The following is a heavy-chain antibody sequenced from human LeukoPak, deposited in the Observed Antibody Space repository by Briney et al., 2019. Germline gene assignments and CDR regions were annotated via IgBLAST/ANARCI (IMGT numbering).Heavy chain of an antibody. CDR3: AKGSSSGWSDEFDY. J-gene: IGHJ4*02. V-gene: IGHV3-9*01. CDR2: ISWNSETT. Sequence: GRSLRLSCAAPGFTFDGYAIHWVRQAPGKGLEWVSGISWNSETTAYADSVKGRFTISRDNAKNSLYLQMNSLRAEDTALYYCAKGSSSGWSDEFDYWGQGTLVTVSS. D-gene: IGHD6-19*01. CDR1: GFTFDGYA.